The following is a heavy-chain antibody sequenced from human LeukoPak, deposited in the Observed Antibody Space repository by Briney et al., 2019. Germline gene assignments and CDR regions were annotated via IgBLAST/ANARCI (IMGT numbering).Heavy chain of an antibody. D-gene: IGHD3-16*01. CDR3: ARGRPHTLRLGEFRGKPSDY. V-gene: IGHV4-59*12. CDR1: GGSISSYY. CDR2: IYYSGST. Sequence: PSETLSLTCTVSGGSISSYYWSWIRQPPGKGLEWIGYIYYSGSTNYNPSLKSRVTISVDTSKNQFSLKLSSVTAADTAVYYCARGRPHTLRLGEFRGKPSDYWGQGTLVTVSS. J-gene: IGHJ4*02.